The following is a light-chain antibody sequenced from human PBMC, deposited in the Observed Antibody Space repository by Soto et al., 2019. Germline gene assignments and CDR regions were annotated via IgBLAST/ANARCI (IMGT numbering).Light chain of an antibody. Sequence: EIVLTQSPGTLSLSPGERATLSCRASQSVSSSYLAWYQQKPGQAPRLLIYGASSRATGIPDRFSGSGSGTDFTLTISRLEPEDCAIYYCQQRSNWPWTFGQGTKVDI. CDR2: GAS. J-gene: IGKJ1*01. CDR3: QQRSNWPWT. V-gene: IGKV3D-20*02. CDR1: QSVSSSY.